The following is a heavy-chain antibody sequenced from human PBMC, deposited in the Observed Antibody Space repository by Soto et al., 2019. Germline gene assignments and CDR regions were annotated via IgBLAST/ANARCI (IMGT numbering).Heavy chain of an antibody. CDR2: TYYRSKWYN. D-gene: IGHD2-21*01. CDR3: ARERSGFYGGELLNWFDP. Sequence: SQTLSLTCAISGDSVSSNSAAWNWIRQSPSRGLEWLGRTYYRSKWYNDYAVSVKSRITINPDTSKNHFSLQLNSVTPEDTAVYYCARERSGFYGGELLNWFDPWGQGTLVTVSS. CDR1: GDSVSSNSAA. V-gene: IGHV6-1*01. J-gene: IGHJ5*02.